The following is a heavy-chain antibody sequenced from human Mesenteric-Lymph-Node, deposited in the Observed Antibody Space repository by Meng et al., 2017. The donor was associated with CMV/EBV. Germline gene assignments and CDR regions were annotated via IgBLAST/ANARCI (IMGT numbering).Heavy chain of an antibody. CDR3: AREGNSGYPAY. CDR1: GYTFNRYA. CDR2: INTNTGSP. V-gene: IGHV7-4-1*02. Sequence: VSCKASGYTFNRYAMNWVRQAPGKGLEWMGWINTNTGSPAYAQGFSGRFVFSLDTSVSTAYLQISSLKAEDTAVYYCAREGNSGYPAYWGQGTLVTVSS. J-gene: IGHJ4*02. D-gene: IGHD5-12*01.